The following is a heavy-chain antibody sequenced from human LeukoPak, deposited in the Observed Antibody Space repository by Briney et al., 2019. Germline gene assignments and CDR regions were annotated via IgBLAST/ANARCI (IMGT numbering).Heavy chain of an antibody. CDR1: GFIFSTYS. CDR2: ISGSSNHI. J-gene: IGHJ4*02. V-gene: IGHV3-21*04. Sequence: GGSLRLSCAASGFIFSTYSMNWVRQAPGKGLEWVSSISGSSNHIYYADSMRGRFTISRDNAKNSLYLQMNSLRAEDTAVYYCAKENTMIVVVILPYWGQGTLVTVSS. CDR3: AKENTMIVVVILPY. D-gene: IGHD3-22*01.